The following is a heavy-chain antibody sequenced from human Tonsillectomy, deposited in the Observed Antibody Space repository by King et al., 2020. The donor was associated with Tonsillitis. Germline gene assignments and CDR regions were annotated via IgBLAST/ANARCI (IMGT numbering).Heavy chain of an antibody. Sequence: VQLQESGPGLVKPSETLSLTCTVSGDSISSNSYYWGWIRQPPGKGLEWIASIYFSGDTYYNPSLKSRVTISVDTSKSQFSLKLSSVTAADTAVYYCARAVGYGPLYYFDYWGQGALVTVSS. CDR3: ARAVGYGPLYYFDY. D-gene: IGHD5-18*01. V-gene: IGHV4-39*01. CDR2: IYFSGDT. CDR1: GDSISSNSYY. J-gene: IGHJ4*02.